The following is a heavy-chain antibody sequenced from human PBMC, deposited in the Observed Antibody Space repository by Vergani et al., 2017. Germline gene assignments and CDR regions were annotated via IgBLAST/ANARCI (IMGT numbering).Heavy chain of an antibody. D-gene: IGHD4-23*01. V-gene: IGHV4-34*01. J-gene: IGHJ4*02. Sequence: QVQLQQWGAGLLKPSETLSLTCAVYGGSFSGYYWSWIRQPLGKGLEWIGEINHSGSTNYNPSLKSRVTISVDTSKNQFSLKLSSVTAADTAVYYCARAGRYYGGNSVLPYWGQGTLVTVSS. CDR2: INHSGST. CDR3: ARAGRYYGGNSVLPY. CDR1: GGSFSGYY.